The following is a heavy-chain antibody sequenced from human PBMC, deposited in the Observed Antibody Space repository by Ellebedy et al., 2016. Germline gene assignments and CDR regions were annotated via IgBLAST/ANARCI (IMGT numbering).Heavy chain of an antibody. J-gene: IGHJ3*02. CDR1: GGSVSSGSYY. CDR2: FYYSGST. Sequence: SETLSLXCTVSGGSVSSGSYYWSWIRQPPGKGLEWIGYFYYSGSTNYNPSLKSRVTISVDTSKNQFSLKLSSVTAADTAVYYCAREALVVVGIFDIWGQGTMVTVSS. V-gene: IGHV4-61*01. CDR3: AREALVVVGIFDI. D-gene: IGHD2-21*01.